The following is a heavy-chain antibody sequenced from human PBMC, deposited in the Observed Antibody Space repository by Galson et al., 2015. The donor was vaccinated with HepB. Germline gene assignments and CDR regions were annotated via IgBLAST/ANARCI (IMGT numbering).Heavy chain of an antibody. D-gene: IGHD3-9*01. CDR1: GFIFSNYG. Sequence: SLRLSCAASGFIFSNYGIHWVRQAPGKGLQWVALISYDGSNKYYADSVKGRLTISRDNSKNTLFLQMNSLRAEDAAVYYCAKEGSPSHYNNAMDVWGQGTTVTVSS. CDR2: ISYDGSNK. V-gene: IGHV3-30*18. J-gene: IGHJ6*02. CDR3: AKEGSPSHYNNAMDV.